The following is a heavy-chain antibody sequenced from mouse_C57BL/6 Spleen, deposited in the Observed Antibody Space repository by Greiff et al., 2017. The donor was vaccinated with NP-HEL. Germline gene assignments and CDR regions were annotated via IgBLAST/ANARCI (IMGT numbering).Heavy chain of an antibody. CDR3: ARSRDYDYSAWFAY. CDR2: IYPGDGDT. CDR1: GYAFSSSW. Sequence: QVQLQQSGPELVKPGASVKISCKASGYAFSSSWMNWVKQRPGKGLEWIGRIYPGDGDTNYNGKFKGKATLTADKSSSTAYMQLSSLTSEDSAVYFCARSRDYDYSAWFAYWGQGTLVTVSA. V-gene: IGHV1-82*01. J-gene: IGHJ3*01. D-gene: IGHD2-4*01.